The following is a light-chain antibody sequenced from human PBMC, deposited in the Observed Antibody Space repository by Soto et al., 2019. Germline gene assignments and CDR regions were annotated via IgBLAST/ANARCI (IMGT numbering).Light chain of an antibody. Sequence: DIQMTQSPSSLSASVGDRVTITCQASQDISNYLNWYQQKPGKAPKLLIYDASNLETGVPSRFSGSGSGTDFTFTIISLQPEDIPTYYCQQYDNLPLTFGGGTKVEIK. CDR3: QQYDNLPLT. J-gene: IGKJ4*01. CDR1: QDISNY. CDR2: DAS. V-gene: IGKV1-33*01.